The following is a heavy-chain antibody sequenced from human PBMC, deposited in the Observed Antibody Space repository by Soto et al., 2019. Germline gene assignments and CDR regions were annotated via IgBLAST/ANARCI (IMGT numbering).Heavy chain of an antibody. CDR3: ARFYYDSSGYLPSPYYYYYGMDV. D-gene: IGHD3-22*01. J-gene: IGHJ6*02. CDR1: GLTFSSYL. V-gene: IGHV3-7*04. CDR2: IKQDGSEK. Sequence: GGSLRLSYAACGLTFSSYLMSWVRQATGKGLEWVANIKQDGSEKYYVDSVKGRFTISRDNAKNSLYLQMNSLRAEDTAVYYCARFYYDSSGYLPSPYYYYYGMDVWGQGTTVTV.